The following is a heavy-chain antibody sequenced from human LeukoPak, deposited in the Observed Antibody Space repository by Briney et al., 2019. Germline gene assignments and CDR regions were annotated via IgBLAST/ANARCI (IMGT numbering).Heavy chain of an antibody. CDR2: IKGDGTNI. J-gene: IGHJ6*03. Sequence: PGGSLRLSCAASGFTFSNYWMHWVRQAPGKGRVWVSRIKGDGTNIKYADSVKGRFTISRDNAKNTLYLQMDSLRAEDTAVYYCAADGGYYFMDVWGKGTTVTVSS. CDR1: GFTFSNYW. D-gene: IGHD3-3*01. V-gene: IGHV3-74*03. CDR3: AADGGYYFMDV.